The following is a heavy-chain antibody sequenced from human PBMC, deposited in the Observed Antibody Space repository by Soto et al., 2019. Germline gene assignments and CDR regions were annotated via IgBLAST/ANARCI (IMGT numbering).Heavy chain of an antibody. CDR3: ARGSWGFDY. J-gene: IGHJ4*02. CDR1: GYTFTTYG. V-gene: IGHV1-18*01. CDR2: ISAYNGNT. D-gene: IGHD7-27*01. Sequence: GASVKVSCKASGYTFTTYGMNWVRQAPGQGLEWMGRISAYNGNTNYAQKFQGRVAMTTDTSTSTAYMELTSLRSDDTAVYYCARGSWGFDYWGQRPLVTVSS.